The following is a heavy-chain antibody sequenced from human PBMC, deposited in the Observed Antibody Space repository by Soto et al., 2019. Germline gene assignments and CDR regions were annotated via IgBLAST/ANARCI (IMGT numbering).Heavy chain of an antibody. V-gene: IGHV4-34*01. D-gene: IGHD2-15*01. CDR1: GGSFSGYY. CDR3: ARIVVKIREFDY. J-gene: IGHJ4*02. CDR2: INHSGST. Sequence: SETLSLTCAVYGGSFSGYYWSWIRQPPGKGLEWIGEINHSGSTNYNPSLKSRVTISVDTSKNQFSLKLSSVTAADTAVYYCARIVVKIREFDYWGQGTLVTSPQ.